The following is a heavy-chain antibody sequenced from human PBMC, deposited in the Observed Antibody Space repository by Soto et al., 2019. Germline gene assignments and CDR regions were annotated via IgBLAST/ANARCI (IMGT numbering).Heavy chain of an antibody. J-gene: IGHJ4*02. CDR1: GFSLSTSGVG. CDR3: AHSLIGRTTVTTVYFDY. Sequence: SGPTLVNPTQTLTLTCTFSGFSLSTSGVGVGWIRQPPGKALEWLALIYWDDDKRYSPSLKSRLTITKDTSKNQVVLTMTNMEPVDTATYYCAHSLIGRTTVTTVYFDYWGQGTLVTVSS. CDR2: IYWDDDK. D-gene: IGHD4-4*01. V-gene: IGHV2-5*02.